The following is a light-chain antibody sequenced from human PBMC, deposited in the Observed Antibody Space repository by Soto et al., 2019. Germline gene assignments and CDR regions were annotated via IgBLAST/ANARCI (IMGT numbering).Light chain of an antibody. CDR2: EVS. Sequence: SALTQPASVSGSPGQSITISCTGTSSDVGGYNYVSWYQQHPGKAPKLMIYEVSNRPSGVSNRFSGSKSGNTASLTISGLQAEDEADYYCSSYTSSFYVFGTGTKVTV. J-gene: IGLJ1*01. V-gene: IGLV2-14*01. CDR3: SSYTSSFYV. CDR1: SSDVGGYNY.